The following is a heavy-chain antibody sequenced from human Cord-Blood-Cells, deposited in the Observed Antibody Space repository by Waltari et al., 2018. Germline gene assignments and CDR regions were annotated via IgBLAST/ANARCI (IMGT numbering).Heavy chain of an antibody. CDR3: AYCSGGSCYFDY. CDR2: INAGNGNT. Sequence: QVQLVQSGAEVKKPGASVKVSCKASGYTFTSYAMHWVRQAPGQRLEWMGWINAGNGNTKYSQKFQGRVTITRDTSASTAYMELSSLRSEDTAVYYCAYCSGGSCYFDYWGQGTLVTVSS. J-gene: IGHJ4*02. D-gene: IGHD2-15*01. CDR1: GYTFTSYA. V-gene: IGHV1-3*01.